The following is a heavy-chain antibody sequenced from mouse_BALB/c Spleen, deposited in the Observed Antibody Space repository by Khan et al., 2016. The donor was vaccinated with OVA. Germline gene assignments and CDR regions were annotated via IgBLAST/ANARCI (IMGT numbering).Heavy chain of an antibody. CDR1: GYTFTSYW. Sequence: QVQLQQPGAELVRPGASVKLSCKASGYTFTSYWMNWVRQRPGKGLDWIGKINPSDSETHYNQMFKDKATLSVDKSSGTAYMQLSSLTSEGSAGYYWARREKYGYSPSRFAYWGQGTLVTVSA. V-gene: IGHV1-61*01. D-gene: IGHD2-10*02. J-gene: IGHJ3*01. CDR2: INPSDSET. CDR3: ARREKYGYSPSRFAY.